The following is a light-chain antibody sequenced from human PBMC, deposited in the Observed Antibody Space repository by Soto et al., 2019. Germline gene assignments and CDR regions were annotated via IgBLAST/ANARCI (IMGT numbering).Light chain of an antibody. CDR3: QQANSFPLT. J-gene: IGKJ5*01. V-gene: IGKV3-11*01. CDR2: DAS. CDR1: QSVSSY. Sequence: EIVLTQSPATLSLSPGERATLSCRASQSVSSYLAWYRQKPGQAPRLLIYDASNRATGIPARFSGSGSGTDFTLTISSLEPEDFATYYCQQANSFPLTFGQGTRLEIK.